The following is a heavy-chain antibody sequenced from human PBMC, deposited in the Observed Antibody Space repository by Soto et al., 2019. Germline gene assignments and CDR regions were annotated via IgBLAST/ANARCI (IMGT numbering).Heavy chain of an antibody. CDR3: AREPSVSALTTVTTWGYFDY. CDR2: INPSGGST. Sequence: QVQLVQSGAEVKKPGASVKVSCKASGYTFTSYYMHWVRQAPGQGLEWMGIINPSGGSTSYAQKFQGRVTMTRDTSTSTVYRELSSLRSEDTAVYYCAREPSVSALTTVTTWGYFDYWGQGTLVTVSS. D-gene: IGHD4-17*01. CDR1: GYTFTSYY. V-gene: IGHV1-46*01. J-gene: IGHJ4*02.